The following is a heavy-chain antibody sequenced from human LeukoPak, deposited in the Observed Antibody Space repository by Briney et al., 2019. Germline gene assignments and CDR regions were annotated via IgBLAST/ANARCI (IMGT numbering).Heavy chain of an antibody. J-gene: IGHJ3*02. Sequence: GASVKVSCKASGYTFTGYYMHWVRQAPGQGLEWMGWINPNSGGTNYAQKFQGRVTMTRDTSISTAYMELSSLRSEDTAVYYCASGEVEMATISAFDIWGQGTMVTVSS. CDR3: ASGEVEMATISAFDI. V-gene: IGHV1-2*02. D-gene: IGHD5-24*01. CDR2: INPNSGGT. CDR1: GYTFTGYY.